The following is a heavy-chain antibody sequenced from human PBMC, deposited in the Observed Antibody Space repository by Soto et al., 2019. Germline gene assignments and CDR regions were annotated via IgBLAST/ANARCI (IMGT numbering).Heavy chain of an antibody. CDR1: GGTFSSYT. D-gene: IGHD3-10*01. V-gene: IGHV1-69*02. CDR3: ARAQGGSGSYYKPPGMDV. CDR2: IIPILAIT. J-gene: IGHJ6*02. Sequence: QLQLVQSGAEVKKPGSSVKVSCKASGGTFSSYTISWVRQAPGQGLEWMGRIIPILAITDYAQKFQGRVTITEDRSTSTAAMELSSLRSEDTAVYYCARAQGGSGSYYKPPGMDVWCQGTTVTVSS.